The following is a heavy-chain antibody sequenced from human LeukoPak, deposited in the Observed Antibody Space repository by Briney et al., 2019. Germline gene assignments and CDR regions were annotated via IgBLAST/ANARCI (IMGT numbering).Heavy chain of an antibody. CDR3: ARVGNSGAFDI. Sequence: GGSLRLSCAASGFTLSDYSMHWIRQAPGKGLEYVSAISRSGDHTYYANSVKGRFTISRGNSKSTLYLQMGSLRAGDMALYYCARVGNSGAFDIWGQETMVTVSS. CDR1: GFTLSDYS. D-gene: IGHD3-10*01. V-gene: IGHV3-64*01. J-gene: IGHJ3*02. CDR2: ISRSGDHT.